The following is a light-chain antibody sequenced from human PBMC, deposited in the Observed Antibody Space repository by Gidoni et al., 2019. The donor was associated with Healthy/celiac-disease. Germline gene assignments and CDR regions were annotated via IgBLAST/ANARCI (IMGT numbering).Light chain of an antibody. J-gene: IGKJ4*01. CDR3: QQYNNWPLT. V-gene: IGKV3-15*01. CDR1: QSVSSN. Sequence: EIVLPHSPATLSVSPGDRATLSCRASQSVSSNLAWYQQKPGQAPRLLIYGASTRATGIPARFSGSGSGTEFTLTISSLQSEDFAVYYCQQYNNWPLTFGGGTKVEIK. CDR2: GAS.